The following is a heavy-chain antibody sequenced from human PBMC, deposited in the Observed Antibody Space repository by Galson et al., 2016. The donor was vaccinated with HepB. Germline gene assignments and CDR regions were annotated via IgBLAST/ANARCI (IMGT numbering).Heavy chain of an antibody. D-gene: IGHD1-26*01. Sequence: TLSLTCTVSGGSISGDDYYWSWIRQHPGKGLEWIGYVYFSGSPYYNPSLKSRVTISVDPSKNHFSLRLSSVTAADTAVYFCARDSGDLDAFDIWGQGTMVTVSS. CDR1: GGSISGDDYY. CDR3: ARDSGDLDAFDI. CDR2: VYFSGSP. J-gene: IGHJ3*02. V-gene: IGHV4-31*03.